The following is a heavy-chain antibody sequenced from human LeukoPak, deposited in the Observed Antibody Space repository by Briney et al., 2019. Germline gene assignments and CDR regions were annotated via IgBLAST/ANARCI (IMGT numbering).Heavy chain of an antibody. Sequence: ETLSLTCTVSGASVSSFYWNWIRQPPGKGLEWIGSMYYSGTTNYDPSFKSRVTISLDTSKNEFSPRLKSLTAADTAVYYCAGQVGARIRYYYTSGLDVWGQGTTVAVSS. J-gene: IGHJ6*02. CDR3: AGQVGARIRYYYTSGLDV. D-gene: IGHD1-26*01. CDR2: MYYSGTT. CDR1: GASVSSFY. V-gene: IGHV4-59*02.